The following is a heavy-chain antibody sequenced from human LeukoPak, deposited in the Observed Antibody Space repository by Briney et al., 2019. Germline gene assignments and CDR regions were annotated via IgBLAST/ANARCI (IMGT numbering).Heavy chain of an antibody. CDR2: ISGSGGST. J-gene: IGHJ4*02. V-gene: IGHV3-23*01. D-gene: IGHD6-13*01. CDR1: GFTISSYS. Sequence: GGSLRLSCAASGFTISSYSMNWVRQAPGKGLEWVSAISGSGGSTYYADSVKGRFTISRDNSKNTLYLQMNSLRAEDTAVYYCAKVTDSSSWYPFDYWGQGTLVTVSS. CDR3: AKVTDSSSWYPFDY.